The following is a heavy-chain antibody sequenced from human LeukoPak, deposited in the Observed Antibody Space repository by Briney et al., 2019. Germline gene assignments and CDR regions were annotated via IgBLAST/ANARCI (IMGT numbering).Heavy chain of an antibody. J-gene: IGHJ4*02. CDR3: AKDREAIAVADYYFDY. CDR2: VSYDGSNK. V-gene: IGHV3-30*18. D-gene: IGHD6-19*01. CDR1: GFTFSSYG. Sequence: GGSLRLSCAASGFTFSSYGMHWVRQAPGKGLEWVAVVSYDGSNKYYADSVKGRFTISRDNSKNTLYLQMNSLRAEDTAVYYCAKDREAIAVADYYFDYWGQGTLVTV.